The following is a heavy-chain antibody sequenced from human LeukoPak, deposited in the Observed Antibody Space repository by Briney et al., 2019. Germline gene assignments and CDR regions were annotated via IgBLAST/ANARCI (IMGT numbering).Heavy chain of an antibody. CDR3: SNSAGYGSAVYFPD. J-gene: IGHJ1*01. D-gene: IGHD3-10*01. CDR2: IFHTGRT. Sequence: PSDTLSLTCTVSGASMSSYYWNWIRQPPGKGLEWVGYIFHTGRTRYNPSLQGRLTMSIDTSKNQFSLKLSSVTAADTAVYYCSNSAGYGSAVYFPDWGQGTLVTVSS. CDR1: GASMSSYY. V-gene: IGHV4-59*01.